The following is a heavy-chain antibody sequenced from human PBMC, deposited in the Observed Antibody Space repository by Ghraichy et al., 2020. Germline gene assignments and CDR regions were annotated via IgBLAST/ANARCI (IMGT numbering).Heavy chain of an antibody. CDR3: AKDRETSGWYSGHYYYYGMDV. V-gene: IGHV3-30*18. CDR1: GFTFRKYG. CDR2: ISYDGSNK. D-gene: IGHD6-19*01. Sequence: GGSLRLSCAGSGFTFRKYGLHWVRQAPGKGLEWVALISYDGSNKYYADSVKGRFTISRDNSKNTLYLQMNSLRPEDTAVYYCAKDRETSGWYSGHYYYYGMDVGGQGTTFTVSS. J-gene: IGHJ6*02.